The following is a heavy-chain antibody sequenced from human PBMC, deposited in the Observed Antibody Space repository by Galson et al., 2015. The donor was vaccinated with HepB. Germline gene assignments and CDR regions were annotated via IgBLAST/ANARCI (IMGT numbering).Heavy chain of an antibody. V-gene: IGHV6-1*01. CDR3: ARDRSDYGGNYYFDY. D-gene: IGHD4-23*01. CDR1: GDSVSRHSAA. Sequence: CAISGDSVSRHSAAWDWIRQSPSRGLEWLGRTYYRSKWYSDYAVSVKSRIAINPDTSKNQFSLQLNSVTPEDTAVYYCARDRSDYGGNYYFDYWGQGTLVTVSS. J-gene: IGHJ4*02. CDR2: TYYRSKWYS.